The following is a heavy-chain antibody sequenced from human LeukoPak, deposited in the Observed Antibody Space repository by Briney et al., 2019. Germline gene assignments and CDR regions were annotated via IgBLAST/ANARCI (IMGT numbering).Heavy chain of an antibody. D-gene: IGHD4-23*01. CDR2: IGGSGGTI. J-gene: IGHJ4*02. CDR3: ARDYGGSSPFDY. CDR1: GFTFSSYA. Sequence: GGSLRLSCAASGFTFSSYAMSWVRQAPGKGLEWVSAIGGSGGTIYYADSVKGRFTISRDNAENSLYLQMNSLRAEDTAVYYCARDYGGSSPFDYWGQGTLVTVSS. V-gene: IGHV3-48*03.